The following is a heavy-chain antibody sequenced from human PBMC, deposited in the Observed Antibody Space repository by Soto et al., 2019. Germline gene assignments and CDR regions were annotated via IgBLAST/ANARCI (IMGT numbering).Heavy chain of an antibody. V-gene: IGHV3-11*06. D-gene: IGHD5-12*01. CDR1: GFTFSDYY. CDR3: ARGVSVGYSGYDFLFDY. Sequence: GGSLRLSCAASGFTFSDYYMSWIRQAPGKGLEWVSYISSSSSYTNYADSVKGRFTISRDNAKNSLYLQMNSLRAEDTAVYYCARGVSVGYSGYDFLFDYWGQGXLVTVSS. J-gene: IGHJ4*02. CDR2: ISSSSSYT.